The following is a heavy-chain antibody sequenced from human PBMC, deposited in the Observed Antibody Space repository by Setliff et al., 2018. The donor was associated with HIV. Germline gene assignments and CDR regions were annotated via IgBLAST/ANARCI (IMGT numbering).Heavy chain of an antibody. J-gene: IGHJ4*02. CDR1: GGSLSGYY. D-gene: IGHD3-22*01. V-gene: IGHV4-34*01. CDR3: ARGGCYDRSGYYPFDY. CDR2: INHSGST. Sequence: SETRSLTCAAYGGSLSGYYWSWIRQSPEKGLGWIGEINHSGSTNYNPSLKSGVTMSVDTSKNQFSLKLSSVTAADTAVYYCARGGCYDRSGYYPFDYWGQGTPVTVSS.